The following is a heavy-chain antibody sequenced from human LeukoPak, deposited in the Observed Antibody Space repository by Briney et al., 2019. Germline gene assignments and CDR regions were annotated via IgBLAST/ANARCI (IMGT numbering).Heavy chain of an antibody. V-gene: IGHV4-38-2*02. D-gene: IGHD3-10*01. Sequence: SETLSLTCTVSGYSISSGYYWGWIRQPPGKALEWIGNIFYSGSTYYSPSLKSRVTISLDTSRNQFSLKLDSVTAADTAVYYCAKSNGYGLIDIWGQGTMVTVSS. J-gene: IGHJ3*02. CDR2: IFYSGST. CDR3: AKSNGYGLIDI. CDR1: GYSISSGYY.